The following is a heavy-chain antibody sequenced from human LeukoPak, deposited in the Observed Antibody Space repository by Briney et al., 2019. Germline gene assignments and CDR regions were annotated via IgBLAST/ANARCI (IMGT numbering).Heavy chain of an antibody. CDR3: ARDMGRAQSDY. CDR2: ISSSGSTI. J-gene: IGHJ4*02. Sequence: GGSLRLSCAASGFTVSSNYMSWIRQAPGKGLEWVSYISSSGSTIYCADSVKGRFTISRDNAKNSLYLQMNSLRAEDTAVYYCARDMGRAQSDYWGQGTLVTVSS. D-gene: IGHD3-10*01. V-gene: IGHV3-11*01. CDR1: GFTVSSNY.